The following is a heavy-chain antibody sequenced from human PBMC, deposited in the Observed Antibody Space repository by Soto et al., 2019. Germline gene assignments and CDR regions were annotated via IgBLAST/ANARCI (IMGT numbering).Heavy chain of an antibody. J-gene: IGHJ5*02. Sequence: QITLKESGPTLVKPTQTLTLTCTFSGFSLSTSGVGVGWIRQPPGKALEWLALIYWDDDKRYSPSLKSRLTITKDTSKNQVVLTMTKRDPVDTATYYCAHSPSRESVPIFGVVSDFAPWGQGTLVTGSS. V-gene: IGHV2-5*02. CDR2: IYWDDDK. CDR3: AHSPSRESVPIFGVVSDFAP. CDR1: GFSLSTSGVG. D-gene: IGHD3-3*01.